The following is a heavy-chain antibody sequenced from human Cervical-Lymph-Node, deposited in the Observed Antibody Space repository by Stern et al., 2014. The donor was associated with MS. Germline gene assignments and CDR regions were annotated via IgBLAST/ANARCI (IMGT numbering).Heavy chain of an antibody. CDR3: ARGNWNYEGMGY. Sequence: IHLVESGGGVVQPGRSLRLSCAASGFTFSNYGMPWVRPAPGKGLEWLAVIWYDGNKKYYADAVKGRFTISRDKSKNTLLLQMSSLTAEDTALYYCARGNWNYEGMGYWGQGTLVTVSS. J-gene: IGHJ4*02. CDR2: IWYDGNKK. CDR1: GFTFSNYG. D-gene: IGHD1-7*01. V-gene: IGHV3-33*01.